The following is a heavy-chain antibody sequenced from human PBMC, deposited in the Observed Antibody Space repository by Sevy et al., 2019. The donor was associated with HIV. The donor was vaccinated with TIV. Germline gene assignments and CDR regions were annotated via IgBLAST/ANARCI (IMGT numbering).Heavy chain of an antibody. D-gene: IGHD3-10*01. CDR1: GFTFSDHY. CDR2: IRNKANSDTT. CDR3: ARVPTYGSVTYFLDY. Sequence: GGSLRLSCEASGFTFSDHYMDWVRQAPGKGLEWVGRIRNKANSDTTEYAASVKGRFTISRDDSKNSLYLQMNSLKTEDTAVYYCARVPTYGSVTYFLDYWGQGSLVTVSS. J-gene: IGHJ4*02. V-gene: IGHV3-72*01.